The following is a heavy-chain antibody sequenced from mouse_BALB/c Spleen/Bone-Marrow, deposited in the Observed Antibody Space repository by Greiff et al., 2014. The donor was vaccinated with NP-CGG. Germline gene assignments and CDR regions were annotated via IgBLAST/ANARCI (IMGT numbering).Heavy chain of an antibody. CDR2: IYPGSGNT. J-gene: IGHJ2*01. Sequence: VQLQQFGTELVRPGPSVKISCKASGYAFTNYWLGWVKQRPGHGLEWIGDIYPGSGNTYYNEKFKGKVTLTADKSSSTAYMQLSGLTSEDSAVYFCTRRRSLDYWGQGTTLTVSS. V-gene: IGHV1-63*01. CDR3: TRRRSLDY. CDR1: GYAFTNYW.